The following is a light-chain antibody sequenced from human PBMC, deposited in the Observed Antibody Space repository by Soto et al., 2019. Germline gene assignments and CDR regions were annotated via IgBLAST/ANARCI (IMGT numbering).Light chain of an antibody. J-gene: IGLJ1*01. CDR2: GVS. CDR1: SSDVAEYKY. Sequence: QSVLTQPASVSGSPGQSITISCTETSSDVAEYKYVSWYQQHPGRAPKLIIYGVSNRPSGVSNRFSGSKSGSTASLTISGLQAEDEADYYCSAYTTSIALYVFGAGTKVT. CDR3: SAYTTSIALYV. V-gene: IGLV2-14*03.